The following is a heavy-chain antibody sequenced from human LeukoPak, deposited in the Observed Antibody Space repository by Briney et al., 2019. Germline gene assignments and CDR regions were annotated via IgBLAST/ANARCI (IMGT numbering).Heavy chain of an antibody. Sequence: SQTLSLTCAISGDSVSSNSAAWNWIRQSPSRGLEWLGRTYYRSKWYNDYAVSVKSRMTINPDTSKNQFFLQLNSVTPEDTAVYYCARGDSSGYYSLDYWGQGTLVTVSS. CDR3: ARGDSSGYYSLDY. CDR2: TYYRSKWYN. J-gene: IGHJ4*02. V-gene: IGHV6-1*01. D-gene: IGHD3-22*01. CDR1: GDSVSSNSAA.